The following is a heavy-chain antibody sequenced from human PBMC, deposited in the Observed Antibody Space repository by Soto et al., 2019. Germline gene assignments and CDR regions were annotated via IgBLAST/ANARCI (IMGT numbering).Heavy chain of an antibody. D-gene: IGHD6-13*01. V-gene: IGHV3-30-3*01. CDR2: ISYDGSNK. CDR3: ARAWDSSSWYQLYNWFDP. J-gene: IGHJ5*02. CDR1: GFTFSSYA. Sequence: GGSLRLSCAASGFTFSSYAMHWVRQAPGKGLEWVAVISYDGSNKYYADSVKGRFTISRDNAKNTLYLQMNSLRAEDTAVYYCARAWDSSSWYQLYNWFDPWGQGTLVTVSS.